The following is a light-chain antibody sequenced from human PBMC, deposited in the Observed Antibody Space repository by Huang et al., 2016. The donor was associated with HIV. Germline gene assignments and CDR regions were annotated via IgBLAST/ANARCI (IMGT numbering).Light chain of an antibody. V-gene: IGKV3-11*01. Sequence: EIVLTQSPATLSLSPGEIATLSCRASQSVSSYLAWYQQKPGQAPRLLIYDASNRATGIPARFSGSGSGTDFTLTISSLEPDDFAVYYCQQRSNWPPLTFGGGTKVDIK. CDR3: QQRSNWPPLT. CDR2: DAS. CDR1: QSVSSY. J-gene: IGKJ4*01.